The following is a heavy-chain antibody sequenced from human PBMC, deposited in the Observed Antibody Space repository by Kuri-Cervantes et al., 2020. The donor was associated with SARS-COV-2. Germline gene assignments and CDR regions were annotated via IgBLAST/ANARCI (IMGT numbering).Heavy chain of an antibody. Sequence: ASVKVSCKASGYTFTGYYIHWVRQAPGQGLEWMGWISAYNGNTNYAQKLQGRVTMTTDTSTSTAYMELRSLRSDDTAVYYCARVLNSDLAYCGGDCYPYFDYWGQGTLVTVSS. CDR3: ARVLNSDLAYCGGDCYPYFDY. V-gene: IGHV1-18*04. J-gene: IGHJ4*02. D-gene: IGHD2-21*01. CDR2: ISAYNGNT. CDR1: GYTFTGYY.